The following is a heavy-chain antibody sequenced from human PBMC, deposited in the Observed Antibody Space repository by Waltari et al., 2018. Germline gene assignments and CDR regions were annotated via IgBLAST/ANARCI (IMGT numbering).Heavy chain of an antibody. J-gene: IGHJ6*02. CDR1: EFTFSPSA. V-gene: IGHV3-30*04. CDR2: ISYNARNI. CDR3: ARDYCDRTYCHGMDV. D-gene: IGHD2-21*01. Sequence: QVQLVESGGGVVQPGRSLRHSCAASEFTFSPSAMHWVRQAPGKGLEWVAVISYNARNIYYVDSVKGRFTISRDNSKKTLYLQMDSLRAEDTAVYYCARDYCDRTYCHGMDVWGQGTTVTVSS.